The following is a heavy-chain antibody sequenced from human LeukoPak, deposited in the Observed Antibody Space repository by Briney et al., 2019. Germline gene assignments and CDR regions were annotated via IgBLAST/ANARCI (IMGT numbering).Heavy chain of an antibody. CDR2: IRNNAATT. D-gene: IGHD3-10*01. CDR3: ARDQTMVRGVSGYYYYGMDV. Sequence: GGSLRLSCAASGITFSNYAMTWVRQAPGKGLEWVAAIRNNAATTDYADSVKGRFTISRDNSKNTLYLQMNSLRAEDTAVYYCARDQTMVRGVSGYYYYGMDVWGQGTTVTVSS. V-gene: IGHV3-23*01. CDR1: GITFSNYA. J-gene: IGHJ6*02.